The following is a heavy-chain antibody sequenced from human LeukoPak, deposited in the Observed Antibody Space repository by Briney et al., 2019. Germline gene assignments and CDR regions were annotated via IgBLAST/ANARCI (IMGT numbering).Heavy chain of an antibody. CDR1: GFTFRDYV. CDR3: TTSLGYCSSTSCFDFDS. J-gene: IGHJ4*02. CDR2: IRSKGHGGTT. Sequence: GRSLRLSCTASGFTFRDYVMSRVRQAPGKGLEWVGFIRSKGHGGTTEYAASVKGRFTISRDDSKSIAFLQMNTLKTEDTAVYYCTTSLGYCSSTSCFDFDSWGQGTLVSVSS. D-gene: IGHD2-2*01. V-gene: IGHV3-49*04.